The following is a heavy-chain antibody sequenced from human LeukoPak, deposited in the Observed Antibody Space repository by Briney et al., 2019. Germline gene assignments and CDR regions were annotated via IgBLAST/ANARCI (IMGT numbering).Heavy chain of an antibody. J-gene: IGHJ4*02. CDR2: INTDGSST. CDR1: GFTFSNYW. Sequence: GRSLRLSCAASGFTFSNYWMNWVRQAPGHRLVWVSRINTDGSSTTYADSVKGRFTISRDNAKNTLYLQMNSLSAEDTAVYYCARGYSSSYRIDYWGQGTLVTVSS. D-gene: IGHD6-6*01. CDR3: ARGYSSSYRIDY. V-gene: IGHV3-74*01.